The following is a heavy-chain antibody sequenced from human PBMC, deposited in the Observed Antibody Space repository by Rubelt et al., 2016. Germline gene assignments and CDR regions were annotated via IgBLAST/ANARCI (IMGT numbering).Heavy chain of an antibody. CDR2: ISAYNGNT. Sequence: QVQLVQSGAEVKKPGASVKVSCKASGYTFTVYYMHWVRQAPGQGLEWMGWISAYNGNTNYGRKLQGRVTMTTDTSTSTAYMELRSLRSDDTAVYYCARDCSSTSCCNWGQGTLVTVSS. J-gene: IGHJ4*02. D-gene: IGHD2-2*01. CDR3: ARDCSSTSCCN. CDR1: GYTFTVYY. V-gene: IGHV1-18*04.